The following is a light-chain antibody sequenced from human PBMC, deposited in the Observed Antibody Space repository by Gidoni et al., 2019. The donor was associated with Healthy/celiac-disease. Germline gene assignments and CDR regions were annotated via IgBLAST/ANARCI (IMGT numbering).Light chain of an antibody. CDR1: SSNIGAGYD. V-gene: IGLV1-40*01. Sequence: QSVLTQPPSASGAPGQRVTISCTGSSSNIGAGYDVHWYPQLPGTAPKLLIYGNSNRPSGVPDRFSGSKSGTSASLAITGLQAEDEADYYCQSYDSSLSGSGVVFGGGTKLTVL. CDR3: QSYDSSLSGSGVV. J-gene: IGLJ2*01. CDR2: GNS.